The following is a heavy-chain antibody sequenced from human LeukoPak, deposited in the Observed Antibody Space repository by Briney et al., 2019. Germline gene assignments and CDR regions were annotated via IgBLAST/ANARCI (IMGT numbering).Heavy chain of an antibody. CDR2: INGGGSPI. CDR1: GFTFSSYS. Sequence: GGSLRLSCAASGFTFSSYSMNWVRQAPGKGLEWVSYINGGGSPILYADSVRGRFTISRDNAKNSLYLQMNSLRAEDTAVYYCAKGIRGYCGGDFDYWGQGTLVTVSS. V-gene: IGHV3-48*01. CDR3: AKGIRGYCGGDFDY. D-gene: IGHD2-21*01. J-gene: IGHJ4*02.